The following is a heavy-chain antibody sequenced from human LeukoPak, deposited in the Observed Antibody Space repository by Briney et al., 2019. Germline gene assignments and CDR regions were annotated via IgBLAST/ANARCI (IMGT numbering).Heavy chain of an antibody. J-gene: IGHJ4*02. D-gene: IGHD2-21*02. CDR2: INSNGGST. CDR1: GFTFSSYA. Sequence: GGSLRLSCSASGFTFSSYAMHWVRQAPGKGLEYVSAINSNGGSTYYADSVKGRFTISRDNSKNTLYLQMSSLRAEDTAVYYCVKGSLYCGGDYYFDHWGQGTLVTV. V-gene: IGHV3-64D*09. CDR3: VKGSLYCGGDYYFDH.